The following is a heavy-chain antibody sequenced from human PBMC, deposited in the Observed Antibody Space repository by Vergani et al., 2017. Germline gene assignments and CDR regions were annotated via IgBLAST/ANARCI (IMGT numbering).Heavy chain of an antibody. CDR3: ARVNTETNGHLYYYYYMDV. V-gene: IGHV4-34*01. CDR2: NDHTGRP. D-gene: IGHD4-11*01. Sequence: QVQLQQWGGGLLKPSETLSLTCVVNGGSFTSYHWTWIRQSPGEGVEWVGDNDHTGRPAYNQSLKSRLTMSVDKSRNQFSLTLNSVTATDTAIYFCARVNTETNGHLYYYYYMDVWGQGTAVTVS. J-gene: IGHJ6*03. CDR1: GGSFTSYH.